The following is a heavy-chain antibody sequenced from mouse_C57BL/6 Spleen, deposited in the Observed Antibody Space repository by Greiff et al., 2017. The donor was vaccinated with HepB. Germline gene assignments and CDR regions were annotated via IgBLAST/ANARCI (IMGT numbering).Heavy chain of an antibody. CDR2: ISNLAYSI. CDR1: GFTFSDYG. J-gene: IGHJ1*03. CDR3: AGGSSPWYFDV. V-gene: IGHV5-15*01. D-gene: IGHD1-1*01. Sequence: EVKLVESGGGLVQPGGSLKLSCAASGFTFSDYGMAWVRQAPRKGPEWVAFISNLAYSIYYADTVTGRFTISRENAKNTLYLEMSSLRSEDTAMYYCAGGSSPWYFDVWGTGTTVTVSS.